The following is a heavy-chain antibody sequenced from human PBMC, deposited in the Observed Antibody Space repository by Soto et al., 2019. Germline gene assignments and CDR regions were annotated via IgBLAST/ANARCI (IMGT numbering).Heavy chain of an antibody. CDR3: AKLLVRTTEYWFDP. CDR2: ISGSGGST. Sequence: GGSLRLSCAASGFTFSSYAMSWVRQAPGKGLEWVSAISGSGGSTYYADSVKGRFTISRDNSKNTLYLQMNSLRAEETAVYYCAKLLVRTTEYWFDPWGQGTLVTVSS. V-gene: IGHV3-23*01. D-gene: IGHD3-22*01. CDR1: GFTFSSYA. J-gene: IGHJ5*02.